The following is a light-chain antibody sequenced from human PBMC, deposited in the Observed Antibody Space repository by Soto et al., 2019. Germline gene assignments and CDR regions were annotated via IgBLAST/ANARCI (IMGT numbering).Light chain of an antibody. CDR2: KAS. CDR3: QQTPSFPPT. V-gene: IGKV1-5*03. J-gene: IGKJ1*01. CDR1: QTISSW. Sequence: DIQMTQSPSTLSGSVGDRVTITCRASQTISSWLAWYQQKPGKAPKLLIYKASTLKSGVPSRFSGSGSGTEFTLTISSLQPEDFATYYCQQTPSFPPTFGQGTKVDIK.